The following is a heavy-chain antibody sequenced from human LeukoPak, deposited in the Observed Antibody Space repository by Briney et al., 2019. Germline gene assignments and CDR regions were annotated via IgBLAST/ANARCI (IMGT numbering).Heavy chain of an antibody. CDR3: AKDATPGNSVYDHFDY. V-gene: IGHV3-53*01. J-gene: IGHJ4*02. CDR1: GFTVSSNY. CDR2: IGSGDDL. Sequence: PGGSLRLSCAASGFTVSSNYMSWVRQAPGKGLEWVSTIGSGDDLHYADSVKGRFTVSRDDPQNTLYLQMNSLRAEDAAIYYCAKDATPGNSVYDHFDYWGQGTLVTVSS. D-gene: IGHD5/OR15-5a*01.